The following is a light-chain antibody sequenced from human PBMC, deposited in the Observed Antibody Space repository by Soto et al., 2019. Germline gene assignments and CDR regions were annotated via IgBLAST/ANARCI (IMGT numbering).Light chain of an antibody. CDR3: SSYAGSNNV. V-gene: IGLV2-8*01. J-gene: IGLJ1*01. CDR1: SSDVGGYNS. Sequence: QSALTQPPSASGYPGQSVTISCTGTSSDVGGYNSVSWYQQHPGKAPKLMIYEVNKRPSGVPDRFSGSKSGNTASLTVSRLQAEDEADYYCSSYAGSNNVFGTGTKVTVL. CDR2: EVN.